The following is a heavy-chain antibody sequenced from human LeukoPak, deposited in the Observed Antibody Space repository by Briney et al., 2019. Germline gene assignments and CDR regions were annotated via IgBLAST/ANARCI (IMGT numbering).Heavy chain of an antibody. J-gene: IGHJ4*02. V-gene: IGHV3-53*01. CDR2: IYSDNT. CDR1: GFPVSTNS. CDR3: ARRAGAYSHPYDY. D-gene: IGHD4/OR15-4a*01. Sequence: PGGSLRLSCPVSGFPVSTNSMSWVRPAPGKGLEWVSFIYSDNTHYSDSVKGRFTISRDNSKNTLYLQMNCLTAEDTAVYYCARRAGAYSHPYDYWGQGTLVTVSS.